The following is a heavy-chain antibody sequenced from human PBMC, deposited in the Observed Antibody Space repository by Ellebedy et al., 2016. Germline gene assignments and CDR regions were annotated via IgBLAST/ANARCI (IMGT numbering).Heavy chain of an antibody. V-gene: IGHV4-39*07. CDR3: ARGEWELHI. D-gene: IGHD1-26*01. J-gene: IGHJ3*02. CDR1: GGSISSSSYY. CDR2: IYYSGST. Sequence: SETLSLXXTVSGGSISSSSYYWGWIRQPPGKGLEWIGSIYYSGSTYYNPSLKSRVTISVDTSKNQFSLKLSSVTAADTAVYYCARGEWELHIWGQGTMVTVSS.